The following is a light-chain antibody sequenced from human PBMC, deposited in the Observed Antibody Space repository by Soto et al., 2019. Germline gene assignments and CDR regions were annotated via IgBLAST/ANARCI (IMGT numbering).Light chain of an antibody. CDR2: KTS. J-gene: IGKJ2*03. CDR3: QQYNPYSYS. CDR1: QSTTGW. Sequence: DIQMTQSPSTLSASIGDRVTITCRASQSTTGWLAWYQQKPGKAPKLLIYKTSSLESGVPSRFSGSGSGTEFTLTISCLQPDDFATYDCQQYNPYSYSFGQGTKLEIK. V-gene: IGKV1-5*03.